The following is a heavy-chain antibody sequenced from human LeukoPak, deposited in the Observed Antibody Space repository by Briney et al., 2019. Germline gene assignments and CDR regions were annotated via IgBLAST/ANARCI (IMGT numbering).Heavy chain of an antibody. J-gene: IGHJ4*02. Sequence: GGSLRLSCAASGFTFSSYAMSCVRQAPGKGLEWVSVITGSGGSTYYADSVKGRFTISRDNSKNTLYLQMNSLRAEDTAVYYCAKDLRRQNDYWGQGTLVTVSS. CDR2: ITGSGGST. CDR1: GFTFSSYA. CDR3: AKDLRRQNDY. V-gene: IGHV3-23*01.